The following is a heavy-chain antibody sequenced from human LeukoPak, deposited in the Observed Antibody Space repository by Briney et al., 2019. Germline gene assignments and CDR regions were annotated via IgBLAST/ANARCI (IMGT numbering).Heavy chain of an antibody. Sequence: GGSLRLSCAASGFNFSSYRVRWVRKAPGKGLEWVANIKQDGSEKYYVDSVKGRFTISRDNAKNSLYLQMNSLRAEDTAVYYCAKKSFRSGYSYGTSFDYWGQGTLVTVSS. CDR1: GFNFSSYR. CDR3: AKKSFRSGYSYGTSFDY. D-gene: IGHD5-18*01. J-gene: IGHJ4*02. CDR2: IKQDGSEK. V-gene: IGHV3-7*03.